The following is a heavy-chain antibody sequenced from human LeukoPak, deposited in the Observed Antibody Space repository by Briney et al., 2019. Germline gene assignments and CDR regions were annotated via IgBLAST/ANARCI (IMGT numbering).Heavy chain of an antibody. V-gene: IGHV3-53*01. CDR3: AREDSGRTAYNDGLDV. CDR1: GFTVSSSY. Sequence: GGSLRLSCAASGFTVSSSYMTWVRQAPGKGLEWVSVIRSGGSTVYADSVKGRFTISRDNSKNTLYLQLNSLRAEDTAVYYCAREDSGRTAYNDGLDVWGQGTMVTVSS. D-gene: IGHD3-16*01. J-gene: IGHJ3*01. CDR2: IRSGGST.